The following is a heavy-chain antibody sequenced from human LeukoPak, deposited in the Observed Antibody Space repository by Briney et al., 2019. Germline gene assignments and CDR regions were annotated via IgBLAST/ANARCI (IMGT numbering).Heavy chain of an antibody. CDR3: ARDHVGGGGGYSRRGDY. D-gene: IGHD2-21*01. J-gene: IGHJ4*02. CDR1: GFSFSNYN. Sequence: GGSLRLSCTASGFSFSNYNMNWVRQAPGKGLEWISYISSSSSVKQYADCVKGRFTVSRDNAKNSLYLQMNSLRAEDTAIYYCARDHVGGGGGYSRRGDYWGQGTLVTVSS. V-gene: IGHV3-48*01. CDR2: ISSSSSVK.